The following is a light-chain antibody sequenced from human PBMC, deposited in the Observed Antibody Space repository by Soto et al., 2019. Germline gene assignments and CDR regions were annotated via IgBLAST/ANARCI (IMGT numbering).Light chain of an antibody. CDR3: QHFVNSLTWT. Sequence: TQDSGTPSVSPGEGVTLSCRASQTVPSRIAWYQQKPGQAPSLLIYGASSRATGVPDRFSGGGSGTDFTLTISRLEPEDFAVYYCQHFVNSLTWTFGQGTKVDIK. CDR1: QTVPSR. J-gene: IGKJ1*01. CDR2: GAS. V-gene: IGKV3-20*01.